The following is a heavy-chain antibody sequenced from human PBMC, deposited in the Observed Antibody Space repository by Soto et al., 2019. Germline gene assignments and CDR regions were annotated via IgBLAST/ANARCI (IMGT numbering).Heavy chain of an antibody. Sequence: QVQLVESGGDVVQPGRSLRLSCVASGFTFSRFSMHWVRQAPGKGLEWVAVVSHERNITYYVDSLKGRFTISRDDSKNTLYLQMNSLRPDDTAVYYCARDGPNGSNDADYWGQGTLVTVSS. J-gene: IGHJ4*02. CDR3: ARDGPNGSNDADY. CDR2: VSHERNIT. V-gene: IGHV3-30-3*01. CDR1: GFTFSRFS. D-gene: IGHD1-1*01.